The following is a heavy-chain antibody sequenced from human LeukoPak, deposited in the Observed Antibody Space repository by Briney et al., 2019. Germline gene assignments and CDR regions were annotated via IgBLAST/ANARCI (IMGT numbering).Heavy chain of an antibody. CDR1: GYTFTCYY. D-gene: IGHD3-22*01. V-gene: IGHV1-2*04. CDR3: ARDLLLDYDSSGYTLGY. CDR2: INPNSGGT. J-gene: IGHJ4*02. Sequence: ASVKVSCKASGYTFTCYYMHWVRQAPGQGLEWMGWINPNSGGTNYAQKFQGWVTMTRDTSISTAYMELSRLRSDDTAVYYCARDLLLDYDSSGYTLGYWGQGTLVTVSS.